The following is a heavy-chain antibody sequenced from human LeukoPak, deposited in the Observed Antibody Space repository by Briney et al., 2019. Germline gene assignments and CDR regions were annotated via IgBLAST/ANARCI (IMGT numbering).Heavy chain of an antibody. J-gene: IGHJ4*02. D-gene: IGHD4-23*01. V-gene: IGHV3-30*02. CDR3: ARGARWAYYFDY. CDR1: GFTFDDYG. Sequence: GGSLRLSCAASGFTFDDYGMHWVRQAPGKGLEWVAFIRFDGSTKYYADSVKGRFTISRDNANNSVFLQMNNLRAEDSAIYYCARGARWAYYFDYWGQESLVTVSS. CDR2: IRFDGSTK.